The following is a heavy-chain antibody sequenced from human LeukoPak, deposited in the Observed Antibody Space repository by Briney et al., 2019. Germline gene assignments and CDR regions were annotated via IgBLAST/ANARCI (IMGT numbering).Heavy chain of an antibody. CDR3: TTVPRYGNSGH. CDR1: GFAFSNVW. D-gene: IGHD1-26*01. J-gene: IGHJ4*02. V-gene: IGHV3-15*01. CDR2: IRSNSDGRTT. Sequence: GGSLRLSCAASGFAFSNVWMRWVRQAPGKGLEWVGRIRSNSDGRTTDYAAPVKGRFTISRDDAKNTLYLQMNSLKTEDTAVYYCTTVPRYGNSGHWGQGTLVTVSS.